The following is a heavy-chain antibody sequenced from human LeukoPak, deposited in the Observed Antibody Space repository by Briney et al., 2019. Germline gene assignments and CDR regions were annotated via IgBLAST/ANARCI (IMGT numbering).Heavy chain of an antibody. Sequence: GESLKISCKGSGYSFTSYWIGWVRQMPGKGLEWMGIIYPGDSDTRYSPSFQGQVTISADKSISTAYLQWSSLEASDTAMYYCARQYYYDSSGYYDGFGYWGQGTLVTVSS. D-gene: IGHD3-22*01. CDR2: IYPGDSDT. CDR1: GYSFTSYW. V-gene: IGHV5-51*01. J-gene: IGHJ4*02. CDR3: ARQYYYDSSGYYDGFGY.